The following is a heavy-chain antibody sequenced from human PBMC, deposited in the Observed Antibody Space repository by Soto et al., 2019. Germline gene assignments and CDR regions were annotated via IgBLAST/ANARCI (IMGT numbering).Heavy chain of an antibody. CDR2: INAGNGNT. J-gene: IGHJ4*02. CDR1: GYTFTSYA. V-gene: IGHV1-3*01. CDR3: ACSANPRHSCGCDWYDY. Sequence: ASVKVSCKASGYTFTSYAMHWVRQAPGQRLEWMGWINAGNGNTKYSQKFQGRVTITRDTSASTAYMELSSLRSEDTAVYYCACSANPRHSCGCDWYDYWGQGTLVTVSS. D-gene: IGHD6-19*01.